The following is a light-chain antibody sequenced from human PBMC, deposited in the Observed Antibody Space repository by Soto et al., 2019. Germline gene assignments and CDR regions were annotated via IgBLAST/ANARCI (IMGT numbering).Light chain of an antibody. CDR3: EAWDDTLSGVI. CDR1: SSNIGINY. Sequence: QSALTQPPSASGTPGQRVTISCSGSSSNIGINYVYWYQQFPGTAPKLLIYRSNQRPSGVPDRFSGSKSGTSASLAISGLRSEDEADYYCEAWDDTLSGVIFGGGTKLTVL. V-gene: IGLV1-47*01. J-gene: IGLJ2*01. CDR2: RSN.